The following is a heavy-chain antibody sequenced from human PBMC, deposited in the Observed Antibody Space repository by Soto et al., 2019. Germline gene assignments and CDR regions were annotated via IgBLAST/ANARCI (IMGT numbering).Heavy chain of an antibody. V-gene: IGHV4-4*07. CDR1: GGSIIGTY. CDR3: VRGESQWDPTRYFDL. D-gene: IGHD1-26*01. CDR2: IYSSGIS. Sequence: QVQLQESGPGLVRPSGTLSLTCTVSGGSIIGTYWSWIRQPAREGLQWIGRIYSSGISNYNPSLKSRVTMSVDTSKNQFSLRMTSVTAADTAIYYCVRGESQWDPTRYFDLWGRGTQVTVSS. J-gene: IGHJ2*01.